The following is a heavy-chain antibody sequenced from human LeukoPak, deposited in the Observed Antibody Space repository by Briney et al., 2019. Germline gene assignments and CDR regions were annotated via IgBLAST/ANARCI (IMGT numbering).Heavy chain of an antibody. CDR3: ARGGIAAAGAFDY. J-gene: IGHJ4*02. CDR2: TYYRSKWYN. Sequence: SQTLSLTCAISGDSVSSNSAAWNWIRQSSSRGLEWLGRTYYRSKWYNDYAVSVKSRITINPDTSKNQFSLQLNSVTPEDTAVYYCARGGIAAAGAFDYWGQGTLVTVSS. D-gene: IGHD6-13*01. CDR1: GDSVSSNSAA. V-gene: IGHV6-1*01.